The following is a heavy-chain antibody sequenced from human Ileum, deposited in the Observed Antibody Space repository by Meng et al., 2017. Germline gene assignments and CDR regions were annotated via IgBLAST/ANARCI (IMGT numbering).Heavy chain of an antibody. Sequence: QVQLQGSGPGLVKPSETLSLSCAVSGDSIRNGNWWSWVRQPPGKGLEWIGEIYESGTTNYNPSLKSRVTISVDKSKNKFSLKLSSVTAADTALYYCARVSYNKGSPKFDSWGQGTLVTVSS. J-gene: IGHJ4*02. V-gene: IGHV4-4*02. CDR1: GDSIRNGNW. D-gene: IGHD1-14*01. CDR3: ARVSYNKGSPKFDS. CDR2: IYESGTT.